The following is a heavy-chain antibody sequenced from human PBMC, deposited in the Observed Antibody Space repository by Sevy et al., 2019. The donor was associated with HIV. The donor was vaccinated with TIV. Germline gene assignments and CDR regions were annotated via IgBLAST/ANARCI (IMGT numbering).Heavy chain of an antibody. CDR2: IYYRGST. V-gene: IGHV4-39*01. D-gene: IGHD6-13*01. CDR1: GASITSSDYY. CDR3: ARHGAAVATGKDAFDI. J-gene: IGHJ3*02. Sequence: SETLSLTCTVSGASITSSDYYWGWIRQPPGKGLEWIASIYYRGSTYYTPSLKSRVTMSVDTSKNQFSLKLSSVTAADTVVFYCARHGAAVATGKDAFDIWGQGTMVTVSS.